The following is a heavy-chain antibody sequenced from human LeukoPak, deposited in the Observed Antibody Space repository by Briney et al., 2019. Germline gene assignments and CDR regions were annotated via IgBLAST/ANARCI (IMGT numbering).Heavy chain of an antibody. V-gene: IGHV3-30*02. J-gene: IGHJ4*02. CDR2: IWYDGSNK. Sequence: GGSLRLSCAGSGFTFSSYGMHWVRQAPGKGLEWVALIWYDGSNKYYADSVKGRFTISRDNSKNTLYLQMNSLRAEDTGVYYCARDPVPAAARHFDYWGQGTLVTVSS. CDR1: GFTFSSYG. CDR3: ARDPVPAAARHFDY. D-gene: IGHD2-2*01.